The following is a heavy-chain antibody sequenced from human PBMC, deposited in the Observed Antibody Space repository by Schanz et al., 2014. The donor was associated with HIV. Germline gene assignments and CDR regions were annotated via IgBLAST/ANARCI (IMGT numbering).Heavy chain of an antibody. D-gene: IGHD1-26*01. V-gene: IGHV1-69*06. CDR2: IIPLFGTT. Sequence: QVQLVQSGAEVKKPGASVKVSCKASGYTFTSYYMHWVRQAPGQGLEWMGGIIPLFGTTNYAQKFQGRVTITADKSTSTAYMELSSLRSEDTAVYYCARGGYSAFQSIDYWAKGTLVTVSS. CDR1: GYTFTSYY. CDR3: ARGGYSAFQSIDY. J-gene: IGHJ4*02.